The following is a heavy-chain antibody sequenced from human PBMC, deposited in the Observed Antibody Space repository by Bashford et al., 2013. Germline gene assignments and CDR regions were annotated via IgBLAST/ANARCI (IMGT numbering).Heavy chain of an antibody. CDR3: AKDLWEPFPDYFDS. CDR1: GFTFSSYA. Sequence: GSLRLSCAASGFTFSSYAMSWARQAPGKGLEWVSGIGITGDTTYYADSVKGRFTISRDNSKNTLFXQMSSLGADDTAVYYCAKDLWEPFPDYFDSVGPGTLVTVSS. CDR2: IGITGDTT. J-gene: IGHJ4*03. V-gene: IGHV3-23*01. D-gene: IGHD1-14*01.